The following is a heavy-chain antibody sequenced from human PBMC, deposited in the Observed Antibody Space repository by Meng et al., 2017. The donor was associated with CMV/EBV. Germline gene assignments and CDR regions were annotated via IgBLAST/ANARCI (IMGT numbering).Heavy chain of an antibody. V-gene: IGHV1-69*05. Sequence: SVKVSCKASGGTFSSYAISWVRQAPGQGLEWMGGIIPIFGTANYAQKFQGRVTITTDKSTSTAYMELSSLRSEDTAVYYCASLVAARPWDYYYYGMDVWGQGTTVTVSS. CDR3: ASLVAARPWDYYYYGMDV. J-gene: IGHJ6*02. CDR2: IIPIFGTA. CDR1: GGTFSSYA. D-gene: IGHD6-6*01.